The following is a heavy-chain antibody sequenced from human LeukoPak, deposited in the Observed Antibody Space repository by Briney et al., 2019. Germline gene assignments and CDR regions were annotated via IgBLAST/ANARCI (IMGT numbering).Heavy chain of an antibody. CDR2: IYSGGST. CDR1: GLAVSSNY. D-gene: IGHD6-13*01. Sequence: RPGGSLRLSCAASGLAVSSNYMSWVRQAPGKGLEWVSVIYSGGSTYYADSVKGRFTISRDDSKNTLYLQMNNLRAEDTAVYYCARDGSYSSSWYYDYWGQGTLVTVSS. V-gene: IGHV3-66*01. CDR3: ARDGSYSSSWYYDY. J-gene: IGHJ4*02.